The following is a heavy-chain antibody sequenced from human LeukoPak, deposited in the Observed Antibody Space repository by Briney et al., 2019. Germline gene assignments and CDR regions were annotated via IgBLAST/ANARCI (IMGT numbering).Heavy chain of an antibody. J-gene: IGHJ4*02. CDR3: ARQATAFDY. CDR1: GYSISSGYY. V-gene: IGHV4-38-2*01. Sequence: PSETLSLTCAGSGYSISSGYYWGWIRPPPGKGLEWIGSIYHSGSTYYNPSLKSRVTISVDTSKNQFSLKLSSVTAADTAVYYGARQATAFDYWGQGTLVTVSS. CDR2: IYHSGST.